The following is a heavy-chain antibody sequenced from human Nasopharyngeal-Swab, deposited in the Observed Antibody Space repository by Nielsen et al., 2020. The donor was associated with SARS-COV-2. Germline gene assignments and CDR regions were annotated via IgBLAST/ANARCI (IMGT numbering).Heavy chain of an antibody. CDR3: ARVLRYFDWLFFDY. D-gene: IGHD3-9*01. CDR1: GGSISSGGYY. CDR2: IYYSGST. V-gene: IGHV4-31*03. J-gene: IGHJ4*02. Sequence: LRLSCTVSGGSISSGGYYWSWIRQHPGKGLEWIGYIYYSGSTYYNPSPKSRVTISVDTSKNQFSLKLSSVTAADTAVYYCARVLRYFDWLFFDYWGQGTLVTVSS.